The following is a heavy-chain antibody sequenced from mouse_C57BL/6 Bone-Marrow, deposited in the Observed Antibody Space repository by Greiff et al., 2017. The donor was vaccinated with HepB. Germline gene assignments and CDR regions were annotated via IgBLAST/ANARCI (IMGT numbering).Heavy chain of an antibody. J-gene: IGHJ3*01. CDR2: INPNNGGT. CDR1: GYTFTDYY. Sequence: VQLQQSGPELVKPGASVKISCKASGYTFTDYYMNWVKQSHGKSLEWIGDINPNNGGTSYNQKFKGKATLTVDKSSSTAYMDLRSLTSEDSAVYYCARGDYWFAYWGQGTLVTVSA. CDR3: ARGDYWFAY. V-gene: IGHV1-26*01. D-gene: IGHD2-4*01.